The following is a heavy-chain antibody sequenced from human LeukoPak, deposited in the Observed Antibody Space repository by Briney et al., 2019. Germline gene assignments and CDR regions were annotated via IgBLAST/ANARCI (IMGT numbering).Heavy chain of an antibody. CDR3: ARGFRGLRFLEWLYYYYYYMDV. V-gene: IGHV3-7*01. CDR2: IKQDGSEK. Sequence: GGSLRLSCAASGFTFSSYWMSWVRQAPGKGLEWVANIKQDGSEKYYVDSVKGRFTISRDNAKNSLYLQMNSLRAEDTAVYYCARGFRGLRFLEWLYYYYYYMDVWGKGTTVTVSS. D-gene: IGHD3-3*01. J-gene: IGHJ6*03. CDR1: GFTFSSYW.